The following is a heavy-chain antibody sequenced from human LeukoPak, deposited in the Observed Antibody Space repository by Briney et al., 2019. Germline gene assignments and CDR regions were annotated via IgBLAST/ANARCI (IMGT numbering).Heavy chain of an antibody. CDR2: IKSKTDGGTA. CDR1: GLTFNNAW. J-gene: IGHJ4*02. Sequence: GGSLRLSCAASGLTFNNAWMSWARQAPGKGLGLVGRIKSKTDGGTADYAAPVKGRFTISRDDSKNTVYLQMNSLKTEDTAVYYCIHIIAAGTILGDWGQGTLVTVSS. CDR3: IHIIAAGTILGD. V-gene: IGHV3-15*01. D-gene: IGHD1-1*01.